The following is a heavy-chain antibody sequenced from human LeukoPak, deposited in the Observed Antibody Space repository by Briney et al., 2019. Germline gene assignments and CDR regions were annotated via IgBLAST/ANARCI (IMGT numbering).Heavy chain of an antibody. D-gene: IGHD6-13*01. CDR3: ARGRGSSWYYFDS. CDR2: IYHSGST. V-gene: IGHV4-30-2*01. Sequence: PSETLSLTCTVSGGSISSGCYYWSWIRQPPGKGLEWIGYIYHSGSTYYNPSLKSRVTISVDRSKNQFSLKLGSVTAADTAVYYCARGRGSSWYYFDSWGQGTLVTVSS. CDR1: GGSISSGCYY. J-gene: IGHJ4*02.